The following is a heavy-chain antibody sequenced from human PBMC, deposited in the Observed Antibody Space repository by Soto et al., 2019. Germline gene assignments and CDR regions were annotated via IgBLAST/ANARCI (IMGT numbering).Heavy chain of an antibody. Sequence: EVQLVESGGGLVQPGGSVRLSCAASGFSFSKYSMNWVRQAPGKGLEWISYIGNDTGTKYYADSVKGRFTISRDKAKNSLYLQMNSLRGDDTAIYYCVGAGHWSSWGQGTLVTVSS. J-gene: IGHJ5*02. CDR1: GFSFSKYS. V-gene: IGHV3-48*01. CDR3: VGAGHWSS. D-gene: IGHD6-19*01. CDR2: IGNDTGTK.